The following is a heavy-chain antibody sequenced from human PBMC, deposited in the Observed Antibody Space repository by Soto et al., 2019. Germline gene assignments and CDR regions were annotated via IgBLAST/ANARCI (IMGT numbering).Heavy chain of an antibody. J-gene: IGHJ5*02. V-gene: IGHV6-1*01. D-gene: IGHD6-19*01. CDR3: AREDVIAVAGWFDH. Sequence: SQPLSLTCAISGVSFSSNIAACNCIRQSPSRGLEWLGRTYYRSNWYNDYAVSVKSRITINPDTSKNQFSLQLNSVTPEDTAVYYCAREDVIAVAGWFDHWGQGTLVTVSS. CDR1: GVSFSSNIAA. CDR2: TYYRSNWYN.